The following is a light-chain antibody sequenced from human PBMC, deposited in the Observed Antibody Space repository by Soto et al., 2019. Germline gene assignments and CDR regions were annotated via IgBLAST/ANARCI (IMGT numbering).Light chain of an antibody. V-gene: IGKV2D-29*02. CDR2: EVS. CDR3: WQSTRLPWT. J-gene: IGKJ1*01. CDR1: QNLLHSDGRTF. Sequence: EIVLTQTPLSLSVTPGQPASISCKSSQNLLHSDGRTFLYWYLQMPGQSPQLLIYEVSNRFAGVLDRLSGSRSGTDFTLTVSRVDAGDVGVYDCWQSTRLPWTFGQGTKVEI.